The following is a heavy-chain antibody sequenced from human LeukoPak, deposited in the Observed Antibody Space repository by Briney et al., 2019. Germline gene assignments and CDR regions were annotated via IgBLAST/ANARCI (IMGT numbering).Heavy chain of an antibody. Sequence: PGGSLRHSCAASGFTFSSYEMNWLRQGPGKGLEWVSYISSTGSTIYYADSVKGRFTISRDNAKNSLYLQMNSLRAEDTAVYYCARAPGYSDYVFDYWGQGALVTVSS. V-gene: IGHV3-48*03. D-gene: IGHD5-12*01. CDR3: ARAPGYSDYVFDY. CDR1: GFTFSSYE. CDR2: ISSTGSTI. J-gene: IGHJ4*02.